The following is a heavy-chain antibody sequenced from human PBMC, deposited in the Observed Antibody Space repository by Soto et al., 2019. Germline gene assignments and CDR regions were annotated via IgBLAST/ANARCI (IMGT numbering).Heavy chain of an antibody. V-gene: IGHV3-23*01. CDR2: FSGSDDRT. CDR1: GFTISSFT. J-gene: IGHJ4*02. D-gene: IGHD2-2*01. CDR3: AKDGSAVPSFFDY. Sequence: GGSLTLSCAASGFTISSFTVSWVRQAPGKGLEWVSTFSGSDDRTNYADSVKGRFTISRDNSKNTLYLQMNSLRAEDTAVYYCAKDGSAVPSFFDYWGQGTLVTVSS.